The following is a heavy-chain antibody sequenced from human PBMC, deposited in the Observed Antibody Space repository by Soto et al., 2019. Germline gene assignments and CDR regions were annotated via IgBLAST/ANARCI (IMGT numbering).Heavy chain of an antibody. CDR3: ARDRGVAPPVAGNTHYYYDMDV. V-gene: IGHV1-18*01. CDR2: ISAYNGNT. D-gene: IGHD6-19*01. Sequence: QAQLVQSGVEVKKPGASVKVSCKASGYSFTNYGITWVRQAPGQGFEWMGWISAYNGNTNYAQKCQGRFTMTTEASTSPAYLEVRSLRSDDTAVYYCARDRGVAPPVAGNTHYYYDMDVWCKGTTVTVSS. CDR1: GYSFTNYG. J-gene: IGHJ6*03.